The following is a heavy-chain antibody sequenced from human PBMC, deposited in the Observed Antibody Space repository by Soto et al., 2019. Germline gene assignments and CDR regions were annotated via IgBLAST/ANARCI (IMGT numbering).Heavy chain of an antibody. J-gene: IGHJ4*02. D-gene: IGHD3-10*01. CDR2: IWYDGSNE. V-gene: IGHV3-33*03. CDR3: ASALETGDY. Sequence: QVQLVESGGGVVQPGRSLRLSCASSGFTVSDYGMHRVRQAPGKGPEWVAVIWYDGSNEQYADSVKGRFTISRDNSKNTLYLQMNSLRAEDTAVYYCASALETGDYWGQGTLVTVSS. CDR1: GFTVSDYG.